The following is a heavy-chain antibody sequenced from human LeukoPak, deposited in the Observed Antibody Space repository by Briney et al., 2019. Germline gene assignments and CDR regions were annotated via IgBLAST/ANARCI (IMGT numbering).Heavy chain of an antibody. D-gene: IGHD6-13*01. CDR2: ISYDGSNK. V-gene: IGHV3-30-3*01. Sequence: PGRSLRLSCAASGFTFSSYATHWVRQAPGKGLEWVAVISYDGSNKYYADSVKGRFTISRDNSKNTLYLQMNSLRAEDTAVYYCARPIAAVVGNWFDPWGQGTLVTVSS. CDR3: ARPIAAVVGNWFDP. CDR1: GFTFSSYA. J-gene: IGHJ5*02.